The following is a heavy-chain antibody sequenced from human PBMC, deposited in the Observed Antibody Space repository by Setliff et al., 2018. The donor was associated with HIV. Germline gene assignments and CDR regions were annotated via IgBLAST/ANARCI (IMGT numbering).Heavy chain of an antibody. CDR3: ARDYHGFWSGYPQSFNY. CDR1: GYTFTNFG. J-gene: IGHJ4*02. Sequence: ASVKVSCKASGYTFTNFGISWVRQAPGQGLEWMGWISAYNGNTDYVQKFQGRVIMTTDTATSTAYMELRSLRSDDTAVYFCARDYHGFWSGYPQSFNYWGQGTLVTVSS. CDR2: ISAYNGNT. V-gene: IGHV1-18*01. D-gene: IGHD3-3*01.